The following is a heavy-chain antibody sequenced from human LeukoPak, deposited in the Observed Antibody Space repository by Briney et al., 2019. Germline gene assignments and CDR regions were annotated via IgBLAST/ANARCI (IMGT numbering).Heavy chain of an antibody. Sequence: ASVKVSCKASGYTFTSYGISWVRQAPGQGLEWMGWISAYNGNTNYAQKLQGRVTMTTDTSTSTAYMELRSLRSDDTAVYYCARVLYCSSTSCYANWFDPWGQGTLVTVSS. CDR2: ISAYNGNT. V-gene: IGHV1-18*01. CDR3: ARVLYCSSTSCYANWFDP. CDR1: GYTFTSYG. J-gene: IGHJ5*02. D-gene: IGHD2-2*01.